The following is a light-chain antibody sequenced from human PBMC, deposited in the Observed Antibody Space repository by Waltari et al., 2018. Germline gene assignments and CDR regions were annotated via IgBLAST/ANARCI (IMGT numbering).Light chain of an antibody. J-gene: IGKJ2*01. Sequence: DIQLTQSPPTLSASVGDRVTITCRACQSNSTWLAWYQQKPGKAPKLLIYQASSLESRVPSRFRGSGSETEFTLTISSLQPDDFATYYCQQYNTFSPDTFGQGTRVEIK. CDR3: QQYNTFSPDT. CDR2: QAS. V-gene: IGKV1-5*03. CDR1: QSNSTW.